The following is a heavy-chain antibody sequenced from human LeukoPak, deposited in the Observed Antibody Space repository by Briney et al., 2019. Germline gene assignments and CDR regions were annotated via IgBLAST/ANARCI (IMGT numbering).Heavy chain of an antibody. CDR2: ISGRGDST. J-gene: IGHJ4*02. D-gene: IGHD5-18*01. CDR3: AKVGYGGFSYGYFSD. V-gene: IGHV3-53*01. CDR1: GFTVSSNY. Sequence: PGGSLRLSCAASGFTVSSNYMSWVRQAPGKGLEWVSVISGRGDSTFYAEFVKGRFTISRDKNTLYLQINSLRAEDTAVYYCAKVGYGGFSYGYFSDWGQGTLVTVSS.